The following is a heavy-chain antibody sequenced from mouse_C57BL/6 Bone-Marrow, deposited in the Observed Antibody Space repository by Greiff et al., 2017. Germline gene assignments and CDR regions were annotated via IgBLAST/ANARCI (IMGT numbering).Heavy chain of an antibody. CDR3: TREGDYYGSSNYFDY. Sequence: EVQLVESGEGLVKPGGSLKLSCAASGFTFSSYAMSWVRQTPEKRLEWVAYISSGGDYIYYADTVKGGFTISRDNARNTLYLQMSSLKSEDTAMYYCTREGDYYGSSNYFDYWGQGTTLTVSS. CDR1: GFTFSSYA. D-gene: IGHD1-1*01. J-gene: IGHJ2*01. CDR2: ISSGGDYI. V-gene: IGHV5-9-1*02.